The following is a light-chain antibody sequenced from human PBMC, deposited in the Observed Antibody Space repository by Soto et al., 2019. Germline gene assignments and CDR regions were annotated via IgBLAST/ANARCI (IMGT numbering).Light chain of an antibody. J-gene: IGKJ2*02. CDR2: LGS. CDR1: QTLLNSNGYNY. CDR3: MQALQTPRT. Sequence: DVVMTQSPLSLPVTPGEPASISCRSSQTLLNSNGYNYLDWYLQRPGLSPQLLIFLGSNRSSGVPDRCSGSGSGTYFTLKISRVEAEDVGVYCCMQALQTPRTFGQGTKLEIK. V-gene: IGKV2-28*01.